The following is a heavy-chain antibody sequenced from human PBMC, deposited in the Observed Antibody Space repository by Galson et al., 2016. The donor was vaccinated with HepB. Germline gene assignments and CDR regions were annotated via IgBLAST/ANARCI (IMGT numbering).Heavy chain of an antibody. CDR2: ISSSSSYI. Sequence: SLRLSCAVSGFNFSTYWMNWVRQAPGKGLEWVSSISSSSSYIYYADSVKGRFTISRDNAKNSLYLQMNSLRAEDTAVYYCARGDIVGAIFDYWGQGTLVTVSS. J-gene: IGHJ4*02. D-gene: IGHD1-26*01. V-gene: IGHV3-21*01. CDR1: GFNFSTYW. CDR3: ARGDIVGAIFDY.